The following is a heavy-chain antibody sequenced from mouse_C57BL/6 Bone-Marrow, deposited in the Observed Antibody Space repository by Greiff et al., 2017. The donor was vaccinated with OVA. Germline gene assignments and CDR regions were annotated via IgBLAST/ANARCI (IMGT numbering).Heavy chain of an antibody. CDR1: GFTFSDYY. J-gene: IGHJ2*01. V-gene: IGHV5-12*01. CDR3: ARHGGDYFDY. CDR2: ISNGGGST. Sequence: EVQVVESGGGLVQPGGSLKLSCAASGFTFSDYYMYWVRQTPEKRLEWVAYISNGGGSTYYPDTVKGRFTISRDNAKNTLYLQMSRLKSEDTAMYYCARHGGDYFDYWGQGTTLTVSS.